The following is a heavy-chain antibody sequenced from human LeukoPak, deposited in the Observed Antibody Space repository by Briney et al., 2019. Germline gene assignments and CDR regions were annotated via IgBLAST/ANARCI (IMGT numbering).Heavy chain of an antibody. D-gene: IGHD5-12*01. Sequence: SETLSLTCTVSGGSISSYYWSWFRQPPCQGLEGVGYIYYSGSTSYNPSLKRRGTISVDTAKNQFSLKLSSVTAADPAVDCVAGDAPPKRGYGNGVYGMDVWGQGPTLTVPS. V-gene: IGHV4-59*01. CDR3: AGDAPPKRGYGNGVYGMDV. CDR1: GGSISSYY. J-gene: IGHJ6*02. CDR2: IYYSGST.